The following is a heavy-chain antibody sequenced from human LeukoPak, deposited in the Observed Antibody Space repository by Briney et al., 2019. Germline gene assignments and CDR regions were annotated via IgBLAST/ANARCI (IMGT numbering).Heavy chain of an antibody. CDR1: GFTFSNYD. V-gene: IGHV3-23*01. J-gene: IGHJ2*01. Sequence: GGSLRLSCVASGFTFSNYDMSWVRQAPGKGLEWVSSFGYVDSGTTYADSVKGRFTITKDNSRNTLYLQMNSLRAEDTALYYCARSIPYWYFDLWGRGTLVTVSS. D-gene: IGHD2-21*01. CDR3: ARSIPYWYFDL. CDR2: FGYVDSGT.